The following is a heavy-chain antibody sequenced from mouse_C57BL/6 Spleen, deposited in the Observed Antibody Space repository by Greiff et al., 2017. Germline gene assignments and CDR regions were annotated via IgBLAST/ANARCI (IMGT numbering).Heavy chain of an antibody. CDR3: AREIYYDYDENFDY. Sequence: QVQLQQSGAELVKPGASVKISCKASGYAFSSYWMNWVKQRPGTGLEWIGQIYPGDGDTNYNGKFKGKATLTADKSSSTAYMQLSSLTSEDSAVYFCAREIYYDYDENFDYWGQGTTLTVSS. V-gene: IGHV1-80*01. CDR2: IYPGDGDT. CDR1: GYAFSSYW. D-gene: IGHD2-4*01. J-gene: IGHJ2*01.